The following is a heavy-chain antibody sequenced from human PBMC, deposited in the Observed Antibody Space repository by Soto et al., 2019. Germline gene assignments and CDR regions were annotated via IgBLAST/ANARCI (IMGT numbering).Heavy chain of an antibody. V-gene: IGHV3-30-3*01. J-gene: IGHJ6*02. CDR3: ARDYVLYYYGMDV. Sequence: QVQLVESGGGVVQPGRSLRLSCAASGFTFSSYAMHWVRQAPGKGLEWVAVISYDGSNKYYADSVKGRFTISRDNSKNTLDLQMNSLSAEDTAVYYCARDYVLYYYGMDVWGQGTTVTVSS. CDR1: GFTFSSYA. D-gene: IGHD3-16*01. CDR2: ISYDGSNK.